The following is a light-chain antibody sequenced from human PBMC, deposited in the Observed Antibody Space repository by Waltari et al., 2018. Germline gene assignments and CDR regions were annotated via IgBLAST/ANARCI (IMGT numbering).Light chain of an antibody. CDR2: WAS. Sequence: DIVMTQSPDSLAVSLGERATIHCKSSQSVLFSSNNRNYLAWYQQKPGQPPKLLIYWASTRESGVPDRFSGSGSGTDFTLTIRSLQAEDVAVYYCQQYYRTPLTFGGGTKVEIK. J-gene: IGKJ4*01. CDR3: QQYYRTPLT. CDR1: QSVLFSSNNRNY. V-gene: IGKV4-1*01.